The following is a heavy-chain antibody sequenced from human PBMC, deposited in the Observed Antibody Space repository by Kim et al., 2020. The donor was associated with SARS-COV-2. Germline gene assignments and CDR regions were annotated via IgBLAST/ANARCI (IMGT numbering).Heavy chain of an antibody. J-gene: IGHJ2*01. CDR1: GGSISSSNW. Sequence: SETLSLTCAVSGGSISSSNWWRWVRQPPGKGLEWIGEIYHSGSTNYNPSLKSRVTISVDKSKNQFSLKLSSVTAADTAVYYCARIPLRGDYGGPDWYFDLWGRGTLGTVSS. V-gene: IGHV4-4*02. D-gene: IGHD4-17*01. CDR3: ARIPLRGDYGGPDWYFDL. CDR2: IYHSGST.